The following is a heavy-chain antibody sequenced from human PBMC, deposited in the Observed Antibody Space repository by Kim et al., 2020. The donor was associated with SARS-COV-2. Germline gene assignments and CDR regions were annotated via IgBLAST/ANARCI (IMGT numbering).Heavy chain of an antibody. V-gene: IGHV3-43D*03. CDR3: AKEGGFWNYDSSGYYRTPANWFDP. J-gene: IGHJ5*02. CDR1: GFTFDDYA. Sequence: GGSLRLSCAASGFTFDDYAMHWVRQAPGKGLEWVSLISWDGGSTYYADSVKGRFTISRDNSKNSLYLQMNSLRAEDTALYYCAKEGGFWNYDSSGYYRTPANWFDPWGQGTLVTVSS. D-gene: IGHD3-22*01. CDR2: ISWDGGST.